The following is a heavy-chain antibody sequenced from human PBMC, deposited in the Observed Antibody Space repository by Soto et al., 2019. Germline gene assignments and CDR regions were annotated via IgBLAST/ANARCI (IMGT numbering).Heavy chain of an antibody. CDR2: IKQDGSEK. V-gene: IGHV3-7*03. Sequence: EVQLVESGGGLVQPGGSLRLSCAASGFTFSSYWTSWVRQAPGKGLEWVANIKQDGSEKYYVDSVKGRFTISRDNAKNSLYLQMNSLRAEDTAVYYCARVLPPIAARPDYWGQGTLVTVSS. J-gene: IGHJ4*02. CDR1: GFTFSSYW. D-gene: IGHD6-6*01. CDR3: ARVLPPIAARPDY.